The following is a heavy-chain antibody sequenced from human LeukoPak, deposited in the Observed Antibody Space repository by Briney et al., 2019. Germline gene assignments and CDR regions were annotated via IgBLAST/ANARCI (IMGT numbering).Heavy chain of an antibody. D-gene: IGHD6-6*01. CDR2: IRYDGSNK. Sequence: GGSLRLSCAASGFTFSSYGMHWVRQAPGKGLEWVAFIRYDGSNKYYADSVKGRFTISRDNSKNTLYLQMNSLRAEDTAVYYCARQTRTAARPKFDYWGQGTLVTVSS. V-gene: IGHV3-30*02. CDR1: GFTFSSYG. J-gene: IGHJ4*02. CDR3: ARQTRTAARPKFDY.